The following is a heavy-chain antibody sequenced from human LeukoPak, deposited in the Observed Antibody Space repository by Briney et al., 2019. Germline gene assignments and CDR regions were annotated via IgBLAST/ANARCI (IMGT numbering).Heavy chain of an antibody. D-gene: IGHD1-7*01. J-gene: IGHJ4*02. V-gene: IGHV3-64*01. Sequence: GGSLTLSCAASGFTFSSYAMYCVRQAPGKAVEYVSGINTNGGPPLYAKSVKGRFTISRDDSKNTLYLHIGSLRGEDMVVYYCARAQTGATSYFFDDWGQGTLVTVSS. CDR1: GFTFSSYA. CDR2: INTNGGPP. CDR3: ARAQTGATSYFFDD.